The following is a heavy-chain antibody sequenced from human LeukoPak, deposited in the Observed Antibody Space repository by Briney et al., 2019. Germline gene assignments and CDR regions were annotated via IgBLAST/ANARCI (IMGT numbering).Heavy chain of an antibody. Sequence: GGSLTLSCAASGFTISSYALHWVRQAPGQGLEYVSVISINGGSTYYANSVKGGFTISRDNSKNTLYPQMGSLRAEDMAVYYCARASPRTRYYDILTCAHFDDWGQGTLVTVSS. CDR2: ISINGGST. CDR3: ARASPRTRYYDILTCAHFDD. V-gene: IGHV3-64*01. J-gene: IGHJ4*02. D-gene: IGHD3-9*01. CDR1: GFTISSYA.